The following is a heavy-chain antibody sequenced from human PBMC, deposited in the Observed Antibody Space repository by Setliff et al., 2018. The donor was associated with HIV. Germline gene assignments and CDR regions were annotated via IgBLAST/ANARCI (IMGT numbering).Heavy chain of an antibody. Sequence: SETLSLTCTVSGGFISSGTYYWSWIRQPAGKGLEWIGRIYTSGSTNYSPSLKSRVTISVDTSKNQFSLKLSSVTAADTAVYYCASSPDSMVRARGEAFDIWGQGIMVTVSS. J-gene: IGHJ3*02. CDR1: GGFISSGTYY. V-gene: IGHV4-61*02. CDR2: IYTSGST. D-gene: IGHD3-10*01. CDR3: ASSPDSMVRARGEAFDI.